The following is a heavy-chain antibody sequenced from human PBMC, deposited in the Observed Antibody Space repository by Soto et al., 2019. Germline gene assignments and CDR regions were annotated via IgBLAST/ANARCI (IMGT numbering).Heavy chain of an antibody. D-gene: IGHD6-6*01. CDR2: IYYSGST. J-gene: IGHJ6*02. Sequence: QVQLQESGPGLVKPSETLSLTCTVSGGSVSSGSYYWSWIRQPPGKGLEWIGYIYYSGSTNYNPSRRGRVPISVATPKNQFSRRLSSVTAADTAVYYCASQYSSSTTDGYSYYGMDVWGQGTTVTVSS. V-gene: IGHV4-61*01. CDR3: ASQYSSSTTDGYSYYGMDV. CDR1: GGSVSSGSYY.